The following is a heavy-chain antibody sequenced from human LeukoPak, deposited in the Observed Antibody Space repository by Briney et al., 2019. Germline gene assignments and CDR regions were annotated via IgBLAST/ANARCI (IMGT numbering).Heavy chain of an antibody. Sequence: GGSLRLSCAASGFTFSSYWMHWVRQAPGKGPVWVSRINSDGSSTSYADSVKGRFTISRDNAKNTLYLQMNSLRAEDTAVYYCARASASGFDPWGQGTLVTVSS. CDR2: INSDGSST. J-gene: IGHJ5*02. D-gene: IGHD3-10*01. V-gene: IGHV3-74*01. CDR1: GFTFSSYW. CDR3: ARASASGFDP.